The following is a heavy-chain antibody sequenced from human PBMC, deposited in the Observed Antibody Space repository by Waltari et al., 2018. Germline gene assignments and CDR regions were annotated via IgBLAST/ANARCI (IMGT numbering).Heavy chain of an antibody. CDR1: GFTFSRYY. V-gene: IGHV3-74*01. Sequence: EVQLVESGGGLVQHGGSLRLSCAASGFTFSRYYMHWVRQAPGKGLVWVARIKSDGSNTTYADSVKGRFTISSDNAKNTVYLQMNSLRVEDTAVYYCVRDLRWGQGTLVTVSS. CDR2: IKSDGSNT. CDR3: VRDLR. J-gene: IGHJ4*02.